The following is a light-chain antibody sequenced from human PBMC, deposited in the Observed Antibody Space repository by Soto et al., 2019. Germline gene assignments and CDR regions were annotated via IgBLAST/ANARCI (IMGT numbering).Light chain of an antibody. V-gene: IGKV3-15*01. CDR1: QSISSN. CDR3: QQFYNWPRT. CDR2: GAS. J-gene: IGKJ1*01. Sequence: EIVMTQSPRTLSVSPGERATLSCRASQSISSNLAWYQQKPGQAPRLLIYGASTRATGIPASFSGSGSETEITLTISSLQSEDFAVYYCQQFYNWPRTFGQGTKVEIK.